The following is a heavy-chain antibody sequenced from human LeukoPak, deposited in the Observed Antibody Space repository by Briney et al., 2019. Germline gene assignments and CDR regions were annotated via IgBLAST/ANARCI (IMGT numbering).Heavy chain of an antibody. D-gene: IGHD4-23*01. V-gene: IGHV1-69*13. CDR3: ARGCLAETTVVPPYIF. CDR2: IIPIFGKA. CDR1: GGTFSNYA. J-gene: IGHJ4*02. Sequence: GASVKVSCKASGGTFSNYAINWVRQAPGQGLEWMGGIIPIFGKAKYAQRFQGRVTITADESTRTAYMELSSLRSEDTAVYYCARGCLAETTVVPPYIFWGRETLVSVPS.